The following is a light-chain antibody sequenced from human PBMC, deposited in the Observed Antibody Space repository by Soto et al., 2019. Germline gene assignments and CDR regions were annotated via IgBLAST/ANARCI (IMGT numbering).Light chain of an antibody. J-gene: IGLJ3*02. CDR2: RDT. CDR3: QVWDSSTVV. CDR1: NIGSKN. V-gene: IGLV3-9*01. Sequence: SYELTQPLSVSVALGQTARITCGGNNIGSKNVHWYQLNPGQAPVLVIYRDTNRPSGIPERFSGSNSGNTATLAISGAQVGDDADYYCQVWDSSTVVFGGGTKLIVL.